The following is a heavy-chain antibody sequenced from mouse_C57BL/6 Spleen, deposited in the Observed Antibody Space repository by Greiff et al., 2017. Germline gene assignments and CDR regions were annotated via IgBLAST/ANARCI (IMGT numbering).Heavy chain of an antibody. V-gene: IGHV3-1*01. Sequence: EVQRVESGPGMVKPSQSLSLTCTVTGYSITSGYDWHWIRHFPGNKLEWMGYISYSGSTNYNPSLKSRISITHDTSKNHFFLKLNSVTTEDTATYYCARHSNYPYAMDYWGQGTSVTVSS. CDR1: GYSITSGYD. CDR2: ISYSGST. CDR3: ARHSNYPYAMDY. J-gene: IGHJ4*01. D-gene: IGHD2-5*01.